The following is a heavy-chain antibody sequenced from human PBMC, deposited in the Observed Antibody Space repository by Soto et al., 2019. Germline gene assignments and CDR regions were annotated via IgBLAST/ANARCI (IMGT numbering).Heavy chain of an antibody. J-gene: IGHJ5*02. Sequence: AETLSLTCTVPGASISSYYWTWIRQPPGKGLEWIGYIYHSGITGSTNYNPSLKSRVTISVDTSKDQFSLILSSVTAADTAVYYCAGFSSSSLVDWFDPWGQGTLVTVSS. CDR1: GASISSYY. CDR2: IYHSGIT. CDR3: AGFSSSSLVDWFDP. D-gene: IGHD6-6*01. V-gene: IGHV4-59*01.